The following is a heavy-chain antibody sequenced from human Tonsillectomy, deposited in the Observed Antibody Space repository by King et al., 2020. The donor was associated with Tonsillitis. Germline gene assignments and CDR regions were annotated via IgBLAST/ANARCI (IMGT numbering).Heavy chain of an antibody. V-gene: IGHV3-20*04. CDR2: INWYGGST. J-gene: IGHJ2*01. CDR3: AGHPGYFSL. Sequence: VQLVESGGGVVRPGGSLRLSCAASGFTFVDYAMSWVRQAPGKGLEWGSGINWYGGSTGCEDSVKGRFTIARDNAKKSLYLQMNSLRAGDTAFYYCAGHPGYFSLWGRGTLVTVSS. CDR1: GFTFVDYA.